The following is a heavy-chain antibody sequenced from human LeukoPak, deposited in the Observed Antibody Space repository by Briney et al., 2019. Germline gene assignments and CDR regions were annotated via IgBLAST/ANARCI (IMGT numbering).Heavy chain of an antibody. CDR2: IYYSGST. J-gene: IGHJ5*02. CDR3: ARHWTLDSGPLMITSGGVIEYLWWFDP. V-gene: IGHV4-59*08. Sequence: SETLSLTCTVSGGSISSYYWSWIRQPPGKGLEWIGYIYYSGSTSYNPSLKSRVTMSVDTSKKQISLKVRSVTAADAAVYYCARHWTLDSGPLMITSGGVIEYLWWFDPWGQGTLVTVSS. CDR1: GGSISSYY. D-gene: IGHD3-16*02.